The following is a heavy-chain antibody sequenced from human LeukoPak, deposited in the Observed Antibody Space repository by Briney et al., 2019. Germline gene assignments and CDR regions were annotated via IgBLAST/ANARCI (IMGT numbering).Heavy chain of an antibody. V-gene: IGHV3-74*01. CDR1: GFTFSSYW. Sequence: PGGSLRLSCAASGFTFSSYWMHWVRHAPGKGLVWVSRINSDGSSTSYADSVKGRFTISRDNAKNTLYLQMNSLRAEDTAVYYCARVPSSGWSNYWYFDLWGRGTLVTVSS. CDR3: ARVPSSGWSNYWYFDL. D-gene: IGHD6-19*01. CDR2: INSDGSST. J-gene: IGHJ2*01.